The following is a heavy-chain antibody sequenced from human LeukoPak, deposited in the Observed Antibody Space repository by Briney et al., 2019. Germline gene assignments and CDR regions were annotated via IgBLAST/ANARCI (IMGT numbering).Heavy chain of an antibody. CDR2: ITGSGSDT. V-gene: IGHV3-23*01. CDR3: AKGTEGYCSGTICYPFDY. D-gene: IGHD2-15*01. J-gene: IGHJ4*02. CDR1: GFTFSSYA. Sequence: PGGSLRLSCEASGFTFSSYAMNRVRQVPGKGLEWVSSITGSGSDTYFVDSVKGRFTISRDNSKNTLYLQLNSLRAEDTAVYYCAKGTEGYCSGTICYPFDYWGRGTLVTVSS.